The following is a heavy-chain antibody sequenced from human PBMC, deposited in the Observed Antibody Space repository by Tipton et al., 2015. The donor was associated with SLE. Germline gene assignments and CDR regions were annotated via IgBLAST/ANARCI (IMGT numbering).Heavy chain of an antibody. CDR1: GGSISSYY. V-gene: IGHV4-59*01. D-gene: IGHD3-10*01. Sequence: LRLSCTVSGGSISSYYWSWIRQPPGKGLEWIGDASYSGRPNFNPSLKSRVTVSVDTSKNQFSLRLSSVTAADSAVYYCARADGSYFYYMDVWGKGTTVTVSS. J-gene: IGHJ6*03. CDR3: ARADGSYFYYMDV. CDR2: ASYSGRP.